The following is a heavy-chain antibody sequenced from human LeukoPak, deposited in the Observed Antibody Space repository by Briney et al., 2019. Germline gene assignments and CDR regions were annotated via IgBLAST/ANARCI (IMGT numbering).Heavy chain of an antibody. V-gene: IGHV4-59*01. Sequence: SETLSLTCTVSGGSISSYYWSWIRQPPGKGLEWIGYIYYSGSTNYNPSLKSRVTISVDTSKNQFFLKLSSVTAADTAVYYCAREKWTFDYWGQGTLVTVSS. CDR1: GGSISSYY. CDR2: IYYSGST. D-gene: IGHD1-26*01. J-gene: IGHJ4*02. CDR3: AREKWTFDY.